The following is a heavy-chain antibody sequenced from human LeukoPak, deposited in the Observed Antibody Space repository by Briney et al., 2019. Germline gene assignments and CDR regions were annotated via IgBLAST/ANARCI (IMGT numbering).Heavy chain of an antibody. CDR1: GYTFTGYY. Sequence: GASVKVSCKASGYTFTGYYMHWVRQAPGQGLEWMGWISAYNGNTNYAQKLQGRVTMTTDTSTSTAYMELRSLRSDDTAVYYCARCPSGGGSCHSWFDPWGQGTLVTVSS. D-gene: IGHD2-15*01. CDR2: ISAYNGNT. V-gene: IGHV1-18*04. CDR3: ARCPSGGGSCHSWFDP. J-gene: IGHJ5*02.